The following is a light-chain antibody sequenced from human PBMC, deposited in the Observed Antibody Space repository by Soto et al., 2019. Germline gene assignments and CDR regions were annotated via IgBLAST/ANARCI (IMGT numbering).Light chain of an antibody. CDR1: SSDVGASDF. J-gene: IGLJ2*01. Sequence: QSVLTQPASVSESPGQSITISCTGTSSDVGASDFVSWYQQHPGKAPELIIYEISNRPSGVSSRFSGSKSGNTASLTISGLQAEDESGYYCSSYTTSHTLVFGGGTKVTVL. CDR2: EIS. V-gene: IGLV2-14*01. CDR3: SSYTTSHTLV.